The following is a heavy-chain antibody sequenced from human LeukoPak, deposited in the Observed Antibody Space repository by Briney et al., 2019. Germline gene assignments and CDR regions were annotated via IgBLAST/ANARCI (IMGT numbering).Heavy chain of an antibody. Sequence: ASVKVSCKASGYTFTSYYMHWVLQAPGQGLEWMGIINPSGGSTSYAQKFQGRVTMTRDMSTSTVYMELSSLRSEDTAVYYCARVDDSNDAFDIWGQGTMVTVSS. D-gene: IGHD2-15*01. J-gene: IGHJ3*02. CDR1: GYTFTSYY. CDR2: INPSGGST. V-gene: IGHV1-46*01. CDR3: ARVDDSNDAFDI.